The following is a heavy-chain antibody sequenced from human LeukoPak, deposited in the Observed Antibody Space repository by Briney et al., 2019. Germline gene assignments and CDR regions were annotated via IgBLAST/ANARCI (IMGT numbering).Heavy chain of an antibody. CDR3: AREKNLGT. CDR1: GFTFGSYW. Sequence: GGSLRLSCAASGFTFGSYWMSWVSQAPGKRLEWVATIKEDGSDKYYVDSVKGRFTISRDNVKNSVYLKMNSLRAEDTAVYYCAREKNLGTWGQGTLVTVSS. J-gene: IGHJ4*02. V-gene: IGHV3-7*05. CDR2: IKEDGSDK. D-gene: IGHD1-14*01.